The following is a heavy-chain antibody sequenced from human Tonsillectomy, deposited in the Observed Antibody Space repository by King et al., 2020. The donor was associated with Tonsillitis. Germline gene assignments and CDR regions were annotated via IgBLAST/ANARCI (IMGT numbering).Heavy chain of an antibody. CDR1: EDTFTNYF. D-gene: IGHD2-8*02. Sequence: VQLVQSGAEVKKPGSSVKVSCKASEDTFTNYFINWVRQAPGQGLEWMGGIIPMFGTTDYAQKFQGRVTFTADESTRTVYMELSSLRFEDTALYYCAREVLVATRRDLDYWGQGTLVTVSS. CDR3: AREVLVATRRDLDY. J-gene: IGHJ4*02. CDR2: IIPMFGTT. V-gene: IGHV1-69*01.